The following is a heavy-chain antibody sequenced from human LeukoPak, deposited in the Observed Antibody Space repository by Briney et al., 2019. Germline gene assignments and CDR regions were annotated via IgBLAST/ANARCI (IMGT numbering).Heavy chain of an antibody. V-gene: IGHV4-59*01. CDR3: ARAYYGSGSYFDY. J-gene: IGHJ4*02. CDR2: IYYSGST. D-gene: IGHD3-10*01. CDR1: GGSISSYY. Sequence: SETLSLTCTVSGGSISSYYWSWIRQPPGKGLEWIGYIYYSGSTNYNPSLKSRVTISVDTSNNQFSLKLSSVTAADTGVYYCARAYYGSGSYFDYWGQGTLVTVSS.